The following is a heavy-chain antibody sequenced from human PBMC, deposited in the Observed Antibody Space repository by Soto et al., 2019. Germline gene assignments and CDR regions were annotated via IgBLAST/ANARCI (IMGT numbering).Heavy chain of an antibody. V-gene: IGHV1-18*04. CDR3: ARDQGTAMVPYYYYGMDV. Sequence: ASVKVSCKASGYTFTSYGISWVRQAPGQGLEWMGWISAYNGNTNYAQKLQGRVTMTTDTSTSTAYMELRSLRSDDTAVYYCARDQGTAMVPYYYYGMDVWGQGTTVTVSS. CDR1: GYTFTSYG. CDR2: ISAYNGNT. D-gene: IGHD5-18*01. J-gene: IGHJ6*02.